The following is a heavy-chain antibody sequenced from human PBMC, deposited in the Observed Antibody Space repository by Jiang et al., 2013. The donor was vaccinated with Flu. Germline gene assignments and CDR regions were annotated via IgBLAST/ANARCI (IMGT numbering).Heavy chain of an antibody. CDR3: ARVFSSGVVVTATYYGMDV. CDR2: ISYDGSTK. D-gene: IGHD2-21*02. Sequence: VQLLESGGGVVQPGRSLRLSCAASGFTFSSYAMHWVRQAPGKGLEWVAVISYDGSTKYYADSVKGRFTISRDNSKNTLYLQMNSLRAEDTAVYYCARVFSSGVVVTATYYGMDVWGQGTTVTVSS. V-gene: IGHV3-30*04. CDR1: GFTFSSYA. J-gene: IGHJ6*02.